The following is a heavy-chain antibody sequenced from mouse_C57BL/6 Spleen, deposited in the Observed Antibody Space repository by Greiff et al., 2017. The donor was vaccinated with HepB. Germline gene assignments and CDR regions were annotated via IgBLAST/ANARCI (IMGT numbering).Heavy chain of an antibody. Sequence: VQLQQSGAELVKPGASVKMSCKASGYTFTSYWITWVKQRPGQGLEWIGDIYPGSGSTNYNEKFKSKATLTVDTSSSTAYMQLSSLTSEDSAVYYCAREDYGNSGRYYAMDYWGQGTSVTVSS. CDR3: AREDYGNSGRYYAMDY. CDR2: IYPGSGST. J-gene: IGHJ4*01. V-gene: IGHV1-55*01. D-gene: IGHD2-1*01. CDR1: GYTFTSYW.